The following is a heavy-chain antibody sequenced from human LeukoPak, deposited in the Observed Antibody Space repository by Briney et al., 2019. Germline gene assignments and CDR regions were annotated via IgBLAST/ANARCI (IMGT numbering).Heavy chain of an antibody. D-gene: IGHD3-22*01. CDR1: GYTLTELS. CDR3: ATDRGDSSGYYYVLDY. Sequence: ASVTVTCKVSGYTLTELSMHWVRQAPGKGLEWMGGFDPEDGETIYAQKFQGRVTMTEDTSTDTAYMELSSLRSEDTAVYYCATDRGDSSGYYYVLDYWGQGTLVTVSS. V-gene: IGHV1-24*01. CDR2: FDPEDGET. J-gene: IGHJ4*02.